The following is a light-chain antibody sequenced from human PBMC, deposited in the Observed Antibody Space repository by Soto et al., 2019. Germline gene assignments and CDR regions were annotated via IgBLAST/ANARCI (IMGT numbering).Light chain of an antibody. CDR2: SAS. J-gene: IGKJ1*01. Sequence: DIQMTQSPYSLSASVGDSVTITCRASQNIRTYLNWYQQKPGRAPKLLIHSASALPSGVPSRFSGSGSGTEFTLTMSGLQPEDFATYYCQHCDTYWAFGPGTKVEVE. V-gene: IGKV1-39*01. CDR1: QNIRTY. CDR3: QHCDTYWA.